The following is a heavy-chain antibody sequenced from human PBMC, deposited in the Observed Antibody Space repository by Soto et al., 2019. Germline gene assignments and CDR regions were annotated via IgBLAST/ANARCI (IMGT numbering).Heavy chain of an antibody. J-gene: IGHJ3*02. CDR3: TRSYCSGNSCYSNDAFDI. CDR2: INPNSGGT. Sequence: ASVKVSCKASGYTFTGYYMHWVRQAPGQGLEWMGWINPNSGGTNYAQKFQGWVTMTRDTSISTAYMELSRLRSDDTAVYYCTRSYCSGNSCYSNDAFDIWGQGTMVTVSS. D-gene: IGHD2-15*01. CDR1: GYTFTGYY. V-gene: IGHV1-2*04.